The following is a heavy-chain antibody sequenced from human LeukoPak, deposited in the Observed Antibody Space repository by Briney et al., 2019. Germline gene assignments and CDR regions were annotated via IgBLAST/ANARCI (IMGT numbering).Heavy chain of an antibody. Sequence: GGSLRLSCVASGFTFTTHSMNWVRQAPGKGPEWVASINSGSSYISYTDSVKGRFTISRDNTEKSIYLQMNYLRAEDTALYYCVRASGAAALDFWGQGTLVTVTS. V-gene: IGHV3-21*01. D-gene: IGHD6-13*01. CDR3: VRASGAAALDF. CDR2: INSGSSYI. J-gene: IGHJ4*02. CDR1: GFTFTTHS.